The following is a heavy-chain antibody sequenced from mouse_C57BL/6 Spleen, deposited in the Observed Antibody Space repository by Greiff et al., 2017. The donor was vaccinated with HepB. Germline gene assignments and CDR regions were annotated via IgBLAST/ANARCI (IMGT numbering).Heavy chain of an antibody. Sequence: VQLQQPGAELVKPGASVKLSCEASGYTFTSYWMQWVKQRPGQGLEWIGEIDPSDSYTNYNQKFKGKATLTVDTSSSTAYMQLSSLTSEDSAVYYCARLGGNYHYWGQGTTLTVSS. CDR2: IDPSDSYT. CDR1: GYTFTSYW. CDR3: ARLGGNYHY. J-gene: IGHJ2*01. D-gene: IGHD2-1*01. V-gene: IGHV1-50*01.